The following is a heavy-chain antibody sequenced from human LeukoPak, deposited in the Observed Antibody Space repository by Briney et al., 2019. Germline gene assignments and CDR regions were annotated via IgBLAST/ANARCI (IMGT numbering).Heavy chain of an antibody. D-gene: IGHD3-10*01. Sequence: SETLSLTCTVSGGSISSSSYYWGWIRQPPGRGLEWIGSIYYSGSTYYNPSLKSRVTISVDTSKNQFSLKLSSVTAADTAVYYCARHLGYYGSGSYNYWGQGTLDTVSS. V-gene: IGHV4-39*01. CDR2: IYYSGST. CDR3: ARHLGYYGSGSYNY. J-gene: IGHJ4*02. CDR1: GGSISSSSYY.